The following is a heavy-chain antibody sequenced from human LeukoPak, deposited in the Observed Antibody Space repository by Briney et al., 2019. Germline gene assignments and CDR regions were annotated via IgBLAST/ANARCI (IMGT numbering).Heavy chain of an antibody. V-gene: IGHV3-15*01. Sequence: GGSLRLSCGGSGFTFINAWMSWVRKAPGKGLVWVGRIKTRADGGTIDYAAPVKGRFTISRDDSKNMLFLQMNSLKIEDTAVYYCTTGKYYYSDSGYYCDYWGQGTLVTVSS. D-gene: IGHD3-22*01. CDR1: GFTFINAW. J-gene: IGHJ4*02. CDR3: TTGKYYYSDSGYYCDY. CDR2: IKTRADGGTI.